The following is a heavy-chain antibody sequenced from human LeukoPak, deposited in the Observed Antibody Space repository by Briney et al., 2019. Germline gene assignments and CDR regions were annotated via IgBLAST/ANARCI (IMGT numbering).Heavy chain of an antibody. CDR2: VYYRGNT. D-gene: IGHD7-27*01. J-gene: IGHJ4*01. CDR1: GGSITTTNYY. Sequence: SETLSLTCTVSGGSITTTNYYWAWIRQPPGEGLQWIGSVYYRGNTYSNPSLKSRITMSVDTSKNQFSLRLTSVTAADTALYYCARDTVPPRNATEQKTGTYYWGLGTLVTVSS. V-gene: IGHV4-39*02. CDR3: ARDTVPPRNATEQKTGTYY.